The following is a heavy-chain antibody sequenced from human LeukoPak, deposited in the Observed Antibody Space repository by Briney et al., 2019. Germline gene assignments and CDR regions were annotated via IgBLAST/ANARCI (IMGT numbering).Heavy chain of an antibody. CDR3: AKGSLLWFGELLSQIDY. Sequence: GGSLRLSCAASGFTFSCYAMSWVRQAPGKGLEWVSAISGSGGSTYYADSVKGRFTISRDNSKNTLYLQMNSLRAEDTAVYYCAKGSLLWFGELLSQIDYWGQGTLVTVSS. D-gene: IGHD3-10*01. CDR2: ISGSGGST. J-gene: IGHJ4*02. CDR1: GFTFSCYA. V-gene: IGHV3-23*01.